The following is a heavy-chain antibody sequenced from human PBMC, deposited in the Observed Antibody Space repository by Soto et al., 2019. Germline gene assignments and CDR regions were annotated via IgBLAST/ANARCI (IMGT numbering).Heavy chain of an antibody. CDR2: IKSKANGGTA. V-gene: IGHV3-15*01. CDR1: GLTFSNTW. Sequence: XRLSCAASGLTFSNTWMNWARQAPGKGLEWVGRIKSKANGGTADSAAPVKGRLIVSRDDSKNMLYLQMNNLTTEDTAVXYXPTNLGDNWGXGTLVTVSS. J-gene: IGHJ4*01. CDR3: PTNLGDN.